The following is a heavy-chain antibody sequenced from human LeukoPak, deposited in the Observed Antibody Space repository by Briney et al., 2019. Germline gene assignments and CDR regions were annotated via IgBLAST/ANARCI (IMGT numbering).Heavy chain of an antibody. Sequence: GGSLRLSSAASGFTFDDYDMHWVRQALGKGLEWVSGISWNSGSIGYADSVKGRFTISRDNAKNSLYLQMNSLRAEDTALYYCARYCSSTSCAPAYYYYGMDVWGQGTTVTVSS. CDR2: ISWNSGSI. CDR3: ARYCSSTSCAPAYYYYGMDV. J-gene: IGHJ6*02. D-gene: IGHD2-2*01. V-gene: IGHV3-9*01. CDR1: GFTFDDYD.